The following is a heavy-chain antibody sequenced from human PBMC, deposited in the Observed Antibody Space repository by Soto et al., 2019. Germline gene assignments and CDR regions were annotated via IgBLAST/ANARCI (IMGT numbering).Heavy chain of an antibody. CDR3: ARDSGYYGSGSYSHFDY. V-gene: IGHV3-20*04. Sequence: GRSLRLSWGASGFISGADGMSWVRQAPGKGLEWVSGINWNGGSTGYADSVKGRFTISRDNAKNSLYLQMNSLRAEDTALYYCARDSGYYGSGSYSHFDYWGQGT. CDR1: GFISGADG. CDR2: INWNGGST. J-gene: IGHJ4*02. D-gene: IGHD3-10*01.